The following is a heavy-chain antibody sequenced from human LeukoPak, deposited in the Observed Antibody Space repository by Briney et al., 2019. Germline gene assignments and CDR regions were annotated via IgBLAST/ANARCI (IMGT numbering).Heavy chain of an antibody. Sequence: SETLSLTCTVSGGSISSYYWSWIRQPPGKGLEWIGYIYHSGSTYYNPSLKSRVTISVDRSKNQFSLKLSSVTAADTAVYYCAAGEVGLYYYGMDVWGQGTTVTVSS. V-gene: IGHV4-59*04. CDR2: IYHSGST. J-gene: IGHJ6*02. CDR3: AAGEVGLYYYGMDV. CDR1: GGSISSYY.